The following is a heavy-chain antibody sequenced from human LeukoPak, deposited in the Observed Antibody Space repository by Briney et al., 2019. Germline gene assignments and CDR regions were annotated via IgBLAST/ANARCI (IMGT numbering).Heavy chain of an antibody. Sequence: KPSETLSLTCTVSGGSISSSSYYWGWIRQLPGKGLEWIGSIYYSGSTYYNPSLKSRVTISVGTSKNQFSLKLSSVTAADTAVYYCARDDAVAGIWYFDFWGRGTLVTVSS. V-gene: IGHV4-39*02. CDR3: ARDDAVAGIWYFDF. CDR2: IYYSGST. CDR1: GGSISSSSYY. D-gene: IGHD6-19*01. J-gene: IGHJ2*01.